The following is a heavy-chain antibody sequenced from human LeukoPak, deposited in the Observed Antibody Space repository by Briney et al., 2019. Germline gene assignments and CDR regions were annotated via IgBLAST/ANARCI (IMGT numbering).Heavy chain of an antibody. Sequence: GESLQISCKGSGHTFTNSWIAWVRQKPGKGLEWMGIIYPDDSDTRYNPSFQGQVTISADKSISTAYLQWSSLKASDTAMYYCARSAGHCSDGVCYSYNWFDPWGQGTLVTVSS. CDR2: IYPDDSDT. CDR1: GHTFTNSW. CDR3: ARSAGHCSDGVCYSYNWFDP. V-gene: IGHV5-51*01. D-gene: IGHD2-8*01. J-gene: IGHJ5*02.